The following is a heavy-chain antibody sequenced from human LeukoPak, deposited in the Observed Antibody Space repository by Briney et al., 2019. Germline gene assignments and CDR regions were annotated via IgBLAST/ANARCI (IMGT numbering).Heavy chain of an antibody. J-gene: IGHJ4*02. Sequence: ASVKVSCKASGYTFTGYYMHWVRQAPGQGLEWMGWISAYNGNTNYAQKLQGRVTMTTDTSTSTAYMELRSLRSDDTAVYYCARDLKRRIMITFGGVRFDYWGQGTLVTVSS. CDR2: ISAYNGNT. CDR3: ARDLKRRIMITFGGVRFDY. D-gene: IGHD3-16*01. V-gene: IGHV1-18*04. CDR1: GYTFTGYY.